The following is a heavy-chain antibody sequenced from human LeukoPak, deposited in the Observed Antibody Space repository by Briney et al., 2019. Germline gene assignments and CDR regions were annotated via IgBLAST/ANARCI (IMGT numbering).Heavy chain of an antibody. V-gene: IGHV4-59*11. CDR1: GGSISNHY. CDR3: VKDRLGLDSGWWDDTFDM. CDR2: IRYSGNT. Sequence: SETLSLTCTVSGGSISNHYWSWIRQPPGKGLEWIANIRYSGNTHYNPSLRSRVTISIDTSKAQFSLQVNSVTAADTAVYYCVKDRLGLDSGWWDDTFDMLGQGTMVTVSS. D-gene: IGHD2-15*01. J-gene: IGHJ3*02.